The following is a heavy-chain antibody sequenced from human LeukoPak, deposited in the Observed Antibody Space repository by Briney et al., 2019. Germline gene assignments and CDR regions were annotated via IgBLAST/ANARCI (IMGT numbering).Heavy chain of an antibody. J-gene: IGHJ4*02. CDR3: ARGDPSTDYSSGWYPDY. Sequence: PSETLSLTCAVSGGSISSGGYSWSWIRQPPGKGLEWIGYIYHSGSTYYNPSLKSRVTISVDTSKNQFSLKLSSVTAADTAVYYCARGDPSTDYSSGWYPDYWGQGTLVTVSS. D-gene: IGHD6-19*01. CDR2: IYHSGST. V-gene: IGHV4-30-2*01. CDR1: GGSISSGGYS.